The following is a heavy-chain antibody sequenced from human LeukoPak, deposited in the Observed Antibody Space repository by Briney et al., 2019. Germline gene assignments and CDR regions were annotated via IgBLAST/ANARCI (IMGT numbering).Heavy chain of an antibody. D-gene: IGHD6-19*01. J-gene: IGHJ4*02. CDR3: ARDVDSSGWLDY. CDR2: MNPNSGNT. Sequence: ASVKVSCKASGYTFTSYDINWVRQATGQGLEWMGWMNPNSGNTGYAQKFQGRVIMTRNTSISTAYMELSSLRSEDTAVYYCARDVDSSGWLDYWGQGTLVTVSS. CDR1: GYTFTSYD. V-gene: IGHV1-8*01.